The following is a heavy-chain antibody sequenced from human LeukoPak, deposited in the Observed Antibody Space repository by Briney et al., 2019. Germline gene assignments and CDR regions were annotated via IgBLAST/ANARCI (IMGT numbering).Heavy chain of an antibody. CDR3: ARRYPNNDAFDI. J-gene: IGHJ3*02. V-gene: IGHV3-23*01. CDR1: GFTFSSYA. Sequence: GGSLRLSCAASGFTFSSYAMSGVRQAPGKGLEWVSVISGSGGSTYYADSVKGRFTISRDNSKNTLYLQMNSLRAEDTAVYYCARRYPNNDAFDIWGQGTMVTVSS. D-gene: IGHD1/OR15-1a*01. CDR2: ISGSGGST.